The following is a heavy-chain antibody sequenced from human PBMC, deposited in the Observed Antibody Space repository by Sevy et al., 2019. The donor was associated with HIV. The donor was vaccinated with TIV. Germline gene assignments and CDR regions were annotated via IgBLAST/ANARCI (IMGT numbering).Heavy chain of an antibody. J-gene: IGHJ4*02. CDR1: GFTFSGSA. V-gene: IGHV3-73*01. CDR3: ARHYIDCSGGSCSSDYFDY. D-gene: IGHD2-15*01. CDR2: IKNKGNNYAT. Sequence: GGSLRLSCAASGFTFSGSAMHWVRQASGKGLEWIGRIKNKGNNYATAYGASVKGRFTSSRDDSKNTAYLQMNSLKTEDTAMYDCARHYIDCSGGSCSSDYFDYWGQGTLVTVSS.